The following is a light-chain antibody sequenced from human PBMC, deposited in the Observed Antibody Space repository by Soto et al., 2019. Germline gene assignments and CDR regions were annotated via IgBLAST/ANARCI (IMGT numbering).Light chain of an antibody. V-gene: IGKV1-39*01. CDR3: QQGYSTPIT. J-gene: IGKJ5*01. Sequence: DIQMTQSPSTLSGSVGDRVTITCRASQTISSWLAWYQQKPGKAPKLLIFGASTLQSGVPSRFSGSGSGTDFTLTTSSLQPEDFATYYCQQGYSTPITFGQGTRLEIK. CDR2: GAS. CDR1: QTISSW.